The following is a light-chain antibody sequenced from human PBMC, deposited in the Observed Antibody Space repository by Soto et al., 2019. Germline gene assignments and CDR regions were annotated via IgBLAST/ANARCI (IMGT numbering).Light chain of an antibody. V-gene: IGLV2-14*01. CDR1: SSDVGGYNY. CDR3: SSYTSTSTYV. CDR2: HVS. J-gene: IGLJ1*01. Sequence: QSALTQPASVSGSPGQSIATSCTGTSSDVGGYNYVSWYQQYPGKAPKLMIYHVSNRPSGVSNRFSGSKSGNSASLTISGLQAEDEADYYCSSYTSTSTYVFGTGTKVTVL.